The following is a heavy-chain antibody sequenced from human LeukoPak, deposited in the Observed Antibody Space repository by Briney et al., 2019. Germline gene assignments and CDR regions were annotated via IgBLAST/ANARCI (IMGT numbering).Heavy chain of an antibody. D-gene: IGHD3-3*01. J-gene: IGHJ4*02. CDR1: GGSISSGSYY. CDR2: IYTSGST. CDR3: ARAHPNYDFWSGYQYFDY. Sequence: SETLSLTCTVSGGSISSGSYYWSWIRQPAGKGLEWIGRIYTSGSTNYNPSLKSRVTISVDTSKNQFSLKLSSVTAADTAVYYCARAHPNYDFWSGYQYFDYWGQGTLVTVSS. V-gene: IGHV4-61*02.